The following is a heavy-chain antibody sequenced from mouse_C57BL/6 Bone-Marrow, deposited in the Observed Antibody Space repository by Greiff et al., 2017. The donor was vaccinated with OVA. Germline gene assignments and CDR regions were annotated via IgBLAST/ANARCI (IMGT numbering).Heavy chain of an antibody. D-gene: IGHD2-4*01. CDR2: IYPRSGNT. CDR3: ARIGVYYDYDGFAY. CDR1: GYTFTSYG. J-gene: IGHJ3*01. V-gene: IGHV1-81*01. Sequence: QVHVKQSGAELARPGASVKLSCKASGYTFTSYGISWVKQRTGQGLEWIGEIYPRSGNTDYTEKLKSKSTLTADKSSSTAYMELRSLTSEDSAVYCCARIGVYYDYDGFAYWGQGTLVTVSA.